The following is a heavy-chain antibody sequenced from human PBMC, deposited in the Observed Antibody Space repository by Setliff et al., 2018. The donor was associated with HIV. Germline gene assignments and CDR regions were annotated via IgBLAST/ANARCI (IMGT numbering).Heavy chain of an antibody. V-gene: IGHV3-30*18. D-gene: IGHD6-13*01. CDR2: ISHDGSNK. CDR1: GFTFSSYG. Sequence: PGGSLRLSCVASGFTFSSYGMHWVRQAPGKGLEWVAVISHDGSNKYYADSVKGRFTISRDNSKNTLYLQMNSLRAEDTAVYYCAKNLYRRGWSPLDYWGQGTLVTVSS. J-gene: IGHJ4*02. CDR3: AKNLYRRGWSPLDY.